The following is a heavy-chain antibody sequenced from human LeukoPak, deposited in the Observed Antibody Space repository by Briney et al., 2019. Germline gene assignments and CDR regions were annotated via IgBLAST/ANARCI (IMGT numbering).Heavy chain of an antibody. CDR3: ARDVEQWLVRVYYFDY. CDR1: GFTLSSYS. J-gene: IGHJ4*02. V-gene: IGHV3-48*01. D-gene: IGHD6-19*01. Sequence: PGGSLRLPCATSGFTLSSYSMNWVRQAPGKGLEWVSYISSGSTTIYYADSVKGRFTISRDNAKNSLYLQMNSLRAEDTAVYYCARDVEQWLVRVYYFDYWGQGTLVTVSS. CDR2: ISSGSTTI.